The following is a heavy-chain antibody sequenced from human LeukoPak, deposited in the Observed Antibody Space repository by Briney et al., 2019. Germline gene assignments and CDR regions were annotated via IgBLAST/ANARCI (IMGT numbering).Heavy chain of an antibody. Sequence: SQTLSLTCTVSGGSINSRDYHWTWIRQPPGKGLEWIGNIHYTGTTYYNPSLTNRVTISVDTSKNHFSLTLSSVTSADTAVYYCARVQALFGVGINAFDIWGQGTMVTVSS. CDR2: IHYTGTT. J-gene: IGHJ3*02. V-gene: IGHV4-30-4*08. D-gene: IGHD3-3*01. CDR1: GGSINSRDYH. CDR3: ARVQALFGVGINAFDI.